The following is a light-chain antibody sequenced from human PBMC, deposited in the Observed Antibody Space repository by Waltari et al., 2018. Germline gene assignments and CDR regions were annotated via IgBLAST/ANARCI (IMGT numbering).Light chain of an antibody. CDR1: QSVGDN. Sequence: EIVLTQSPATLSVSPGGTATLSCRASQSVGDNLAWYQQKHGQAPRLFIYGASSRATDIPDRFSGSGSGTEFTLTISTLHSEDFAVYFCQHYNEWPQYTFAQGTKVEIK. CDR2: GAS. V-gene: IGKV3-15*01. CDR3: QHYNEWPQYT. J-gene: IGKJ2*01.